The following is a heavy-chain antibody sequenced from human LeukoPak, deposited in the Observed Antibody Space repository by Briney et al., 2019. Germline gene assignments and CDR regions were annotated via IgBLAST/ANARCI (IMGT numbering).Heavy chain of an antibody. Sequence: SETLSLTCAVYGGSFRGYYWSWIRQPPGKGVEWSGEINHSGSTNYNPSLKSRVTISVDMSKNQFSLKLRSVTAADTAVYYCARGRYYDFWSGYYLWSRYYYYMDVWGKGTTVTVSS. CDR1: GGSFRGYY. V-gene: IGHV4-34*01. CDR3: ARGRYYDFWSGYYLWSRYYYYMDV. J-gene: IGHJ6*03. CDR2: INHSGST. D-gene: IGHD3-3*01.